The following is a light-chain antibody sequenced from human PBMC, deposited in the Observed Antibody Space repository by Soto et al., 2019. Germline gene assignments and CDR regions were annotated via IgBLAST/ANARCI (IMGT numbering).Light chain of an antibody. J-gene: IGLJ3*02. V-gene: IGLV7-46*01. CDR1: TGSVTSGHY. CDR3: LLYSGNAFHWV. CDR2: DTS. Sequence: QAVVTQEPSLTVSPGGTVTLTCGSSTGSVTSGHYPYWFQQKPGHAPRTLIYDTSKKHSWTPARFSGSLLGGKAALTLSGVQPEDEAEYYCLLYSGNAFHWVFGGGTKLTVL.